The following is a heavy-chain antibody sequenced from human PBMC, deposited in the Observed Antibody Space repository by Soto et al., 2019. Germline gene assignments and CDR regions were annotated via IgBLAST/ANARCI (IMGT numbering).Heavy chain of an antibody. CDR3: AIGLSTLSALDY. J-gene: IGHJ4*02. CDR1: GGSISSTNW. Sequence: QVQLQESGPGLVKPSGTLSLTCAVSGGSISSTNWWSWVRQPPGKGLEWIGEIYHSGSTNYNPSLKRRATISVDKSKNPFSLRLSSVTAADTAVYYCAIGLSTLSALDYWGQGTLVTVSS. D-gene: IGHD3-16*02. CDR2: IYHSGST. V-gene: IGHV4-4*02.